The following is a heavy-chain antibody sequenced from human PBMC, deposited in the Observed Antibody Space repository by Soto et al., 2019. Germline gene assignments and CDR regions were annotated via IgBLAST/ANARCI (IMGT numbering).Heavy chain of an antibody. Sequence: QVQLVQSGAEVKKPGASVKVSCKASGYTFTSYGISWVRQAHGQGLEWMGWISAYNGNTNYAQKLQGRVTITTDTSTSTAYMELRSLRSDDTAVYYCARDPGLAARPRGYYYGMDVWGQGTTVTVSS. CDR2: ISAYNGNT. D-gene: IGHD6-6*01. V-gene: IGHV1-18*01. CDR3: ARDPGLAARPRGYYYGMDV. J-gene: IGHJ6*02. CDR1: GYTFTSYG.